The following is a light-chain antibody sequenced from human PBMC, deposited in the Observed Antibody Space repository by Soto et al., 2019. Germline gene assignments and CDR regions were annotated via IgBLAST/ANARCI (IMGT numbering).Light chain of an antibody. CDR1: QSVSSSY. J-gene: IGKJ3*01. CDR2: GAS. CDR3: QQYGSSLFT. Sequence: EIVLTQSPGTLSLSPGERATLSCRASQSVSSSYLAWYQQKPGQAPRLLIYGASSRATGIPDRFSGSGSGTDFTLTISRLEPEDFAVYSCQQYGSSLFTFGPGTKVDI. V-gene: IGKV3-20*01.